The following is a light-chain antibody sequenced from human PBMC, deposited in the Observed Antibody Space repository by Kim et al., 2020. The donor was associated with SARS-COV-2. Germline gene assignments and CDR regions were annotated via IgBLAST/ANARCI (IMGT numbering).Light chain of an antibody. V-gene: IGLV3-21*04. CDR3: QVWDRSSDHVV. CDR1: HIGSKS. CDR2: YNT. J-gene: IGLJ2*01. Sequence: PGEATRGMCGVNHIGSKSAHWYQDRPGPAPLMVIYYNTDRASGIPERVSGSISGNTATLTISRVEAGDEADYYCQVWDRSSDHVVFGGGTQLTVL.